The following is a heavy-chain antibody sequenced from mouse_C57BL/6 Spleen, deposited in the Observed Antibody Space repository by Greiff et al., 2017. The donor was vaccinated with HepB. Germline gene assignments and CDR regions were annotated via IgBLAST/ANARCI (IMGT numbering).Heavy chain of an antibody. V-gene: IGHV1-59*01. D-gene: IGHD2-4*01. CDR2: IDPSDSYT. CDR3: ASMITTYFDY. J-gene: IGHJ2*01. Sequence: VQLQQPGAELVRPGPSVKLSCKASGYTFTSYWMHWVKQRPGQGLEWIGVIDPSDSYTNYNQKFKGKATLTVDTSSSTAYMQLSSLTSEDSAVYYCASMITTYFDYWGQGTTLTVSS. CDR1: GYTFTSYW.